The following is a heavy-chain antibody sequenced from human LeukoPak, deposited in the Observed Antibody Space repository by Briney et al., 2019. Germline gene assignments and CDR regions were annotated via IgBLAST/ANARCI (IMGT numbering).Heavy chain of an antibody. CDR3: EKNGRGSGSAV. J-gene: IGHJ3*01. Sequence: SETLSLTCAVSGYSISSSDYWGWIRQPPGKGLEWIASIYYSGSTHYNPSLKSRVTISVDTSKRQFSLNVNSVTAVATAIYWCEKNGRGSGSAVWGQGWMVPVSS. CDR2: IYYSGST. D-gene: IGHD3-10*01. V-gene: IGHV4-38-2*01. CDR1: GYSISSSDY.